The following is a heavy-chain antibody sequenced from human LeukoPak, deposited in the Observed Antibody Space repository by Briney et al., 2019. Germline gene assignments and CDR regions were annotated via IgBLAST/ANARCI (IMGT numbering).Heavy chain of an antibody. CDR1: GYYFSDSY. CDR2: INPNTGDT. J-gene: IGHJ4*02. CDR3: VRDETADCSRGSCYWD. V-gene: IGHV1-2*02. D-gene: IGHD2-15*01. Sequence: ASVKVSCKASGYYFSDSYLHWVRQAPGRGLEWLGWINPNTGDTHYAPRFQGRVTLTSDTSVSTAYMDVSRLRSDDTAVYYCVRDETADCSRGSCYWDWGQGTLVTV.